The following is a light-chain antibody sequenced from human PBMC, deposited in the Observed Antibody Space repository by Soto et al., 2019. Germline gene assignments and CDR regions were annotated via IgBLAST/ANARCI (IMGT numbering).Light chain of an antibody. CDR2: DTN. J-gene: IGLJ3*02. CDR3: LLSYSDGRGGV. Sequence: QAVVTQEPSLTVSSGGTVTLTCDFSTGTVTNGHFPFWFQQKPGQAPRTLIYDTNNKESWTPARFSGSLLGGKAALTLSGAQPEDEADYYCLLSYSDGRGGVFGGGTKVTVL. CDR1: TGTVTNGHF. V-gene: IGLV7-46*01.